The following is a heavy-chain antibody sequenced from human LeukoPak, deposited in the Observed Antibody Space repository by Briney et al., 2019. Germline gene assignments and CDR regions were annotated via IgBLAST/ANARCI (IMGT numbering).Heavy chain of an antibody. Sequence: SETLSLTCTVSGGSISSSSSYWGWIRQPPGKGLEWIVSMYNSGSTYYNPSLKSRVTIFVDTSKNQFSLKLSSVTAADTAVYYCVKHTHSGYDLSRWGQGTLVTVSS. J-gene: IGHJ4*02. D-gene: IGHD5-12*01. CDR3: VKHTHSGYDLSR. CDR1: GGSISSSSSY. V-gene: IGHV4-39*01. CDR2: MYNSGST.